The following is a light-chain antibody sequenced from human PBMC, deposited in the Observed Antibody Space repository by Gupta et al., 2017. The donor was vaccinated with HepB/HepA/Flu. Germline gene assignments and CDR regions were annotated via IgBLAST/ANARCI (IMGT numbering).Light chain of an antibody. CDR2: GAF. CDR1: QTISNH. CDR3: QQTYSTPQT. Sequence: IHMTQSPSSLSASVGDRVIITCRAGQTISNHLSWYQQKPGKAPKLLIYGAFNLHSGVPSRFSGSGSGTDFTLTISRLQPEDFATYSCQQTYSTPQTFGGGTRVEIK. J-gene: IGKJ4*01. V-gene: IGKV1-39*01.